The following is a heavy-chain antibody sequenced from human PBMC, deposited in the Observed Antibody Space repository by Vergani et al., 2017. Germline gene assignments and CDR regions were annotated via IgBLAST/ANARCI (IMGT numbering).Heavy chain of an antibody. CDR2: IYTSGST. CDR3: AREEYSSSPGWFDP. Sequence: QVQLQESGPGLVKPSQTLSLTCTVSGGSICSGSYYWSWIRQPAGKGLEWIGRIYTSGSTNYNPSLKSRVTISVDTSKNQFSLKLSSVTAADTAVYYCAREEYSSSPGWFDPWGQGTLVTVSS. V-gene: IGHV4-61*02. CDR1: GGSICSGSYY. D-gene: IGHD6-6*01. J-gene: IGHJ5*02.